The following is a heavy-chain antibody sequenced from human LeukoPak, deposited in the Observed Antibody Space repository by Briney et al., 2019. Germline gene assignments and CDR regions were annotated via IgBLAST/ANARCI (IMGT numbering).Heavy chain of an antibody. V-gene: IGHV1-2*02. CDR1: GYTFTGYY. CDR3: ARGRPASEFDY. D-gene: IGHD2-2*01. J-gene: IGHJ4*02. Sequence: ASVKVSCKASGYTFTGYYMHWVRQAPGQGLEWMGWINPNSGGINYAQKFQGRVTMTRDTSISTAYMELSRLRPDDTAVYYCARGRPASEFDYWGQGTLVTVSS. CDR2: INPNSGGI.